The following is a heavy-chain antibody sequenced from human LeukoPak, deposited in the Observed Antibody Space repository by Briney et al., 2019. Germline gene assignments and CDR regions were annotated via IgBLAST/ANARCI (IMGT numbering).Heavy chain of an antibody. CDR2: INSDGSST. D-gene: IGHD6-13*01. CDR1: GFTFSSYW. V-gene: IGHV3-74*01. CDR3: ATSQAGYSSSWQSLGN. Sequence: GGSLRLSCAASGFTFSSYWMHWVRQAPGKGLVWVSRINSDGSSTSYADSVKGRFTISRGNAKNTLCLQMNSLRAEDTAVYYCATSQAGYSSSWQSLGNWGQGTLVTVSS. J-gene: IGHJ4*02.